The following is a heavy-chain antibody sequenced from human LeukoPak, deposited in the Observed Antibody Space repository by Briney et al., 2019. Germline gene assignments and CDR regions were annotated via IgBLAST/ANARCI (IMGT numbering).Heavy chain of an antibody. V-gene: IGHV1-8*01. CDR2: MNPNSGNT. J-gene: IGHJ6*02. CDR3: ARAITVYYYYGMDV. D-gene: IGHD3-10*01. Sequence: ASVKVSCKASGYTFTSYDINWVRQATGQGLEWMGWMNPNSGNTGYAQKFQGRVTITADESTSTAYMELSSLRSEDTAVYYCARAITVYYYYGMDVWGQGTTVTVSS. CDR1: GYTFTSYD.